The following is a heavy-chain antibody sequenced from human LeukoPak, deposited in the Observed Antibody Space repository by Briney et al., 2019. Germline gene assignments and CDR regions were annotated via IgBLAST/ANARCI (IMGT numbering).Heavy chain of an antibody. CDR3: AKSVAIYFYYGLDV. CDR2: ISGSGGST. V-gene: IGHV3-23*01. D-gene: IGHD3-3*01. CDR1: GFTFSSYA. J-gene: IGHJ6*02. Sequence: GRSLRLSCAASGFTFSSYAMSWVRQTPGKGLEWVSAISGSGGSTYYADSVKGRFTISRDNSKNTLFLQMNSLRVEDTAPYYCAKSVAIYFYYGLDVWGQGTTVPVPS.